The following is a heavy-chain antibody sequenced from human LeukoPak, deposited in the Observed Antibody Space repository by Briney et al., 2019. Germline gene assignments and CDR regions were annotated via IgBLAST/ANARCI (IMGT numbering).Heavy chain of an antibody. J-gene: IGHJ3*02. CDR3: AVIVVVTASTAFDI. CDR2: ISYDGANK. Sequence: PGRSLRLSCAASGFIFSNYAMHWVRQAPGKGLEWVAVISYDGANKYYADSVRGRFAISRDNSKSTLYLQMNSLRPEDTAVNYCAVIVVVTASTAFDIWGQGTMVTVSS. D-gene: IGHD2-21*02. V-gene: IGHV3-30*09. CDR1: GFIFSNYA.